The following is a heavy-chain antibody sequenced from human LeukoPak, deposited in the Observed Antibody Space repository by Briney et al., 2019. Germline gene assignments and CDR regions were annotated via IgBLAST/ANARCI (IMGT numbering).Heavy chain of an antibody. V-gene: IGHV3-66*01. CDR2: IYSDASA. CDR1: GFIVTNNY. D-gene: IGHD6-19*01. J-gene: IGHJ5*02. CDR3: ARDRHSGRPLTNWFDP. Sequence: GGSLRLSCAASGFIVTNNYMTWVRQAPGQGLEWVSVIYSDASAYYADSVRGRFIISRDTSKNTIYLQMNRLTAEDTAVYYCARDRHSGRPLTNWFDPWGQGTLVTVSS.